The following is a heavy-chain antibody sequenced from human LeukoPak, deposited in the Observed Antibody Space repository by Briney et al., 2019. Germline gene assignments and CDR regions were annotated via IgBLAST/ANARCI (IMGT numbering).Heavy chain of an antibody. CDR2: IFYSGST. V-gene: IGHV4-59*01. CDR3: ARIHYAIDI. CDR1: GGSISSYY. J-gene: IGHJ3*02. D-gene: IGHD5-18*01. Sequence: SETLSLTCTVSGGSISSYYWTSIRQPPGKGLEWIGYIFYSGSTNYNPSLKSRVTMSVDTSKNQFSLKLTSVTVADTAVYYCARIHYAIDIWGQGTMVTVYS.